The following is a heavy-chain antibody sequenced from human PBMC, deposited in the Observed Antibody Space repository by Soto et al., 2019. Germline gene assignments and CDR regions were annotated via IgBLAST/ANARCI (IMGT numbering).Heavy chain of an antibody. Sequence: EVQLVESGGGLVQPGGSLRISCAASGFTFSSFALNWVRQAPGKGLEWISYISVTSGSIFYADSVKGRFTISRDDARNSLYLQMNTLRDEDTAVYFCVRDHIWAFDFWGRGTMVTVS. CDR3: VRDHIWAFDF. V-gene: IGHV3-48*02. D-gene: IGHD2-21*01. CDR1: GFTFSSFA. CDR2: ISVTSGSI. J-gene: IGHJ3*01.